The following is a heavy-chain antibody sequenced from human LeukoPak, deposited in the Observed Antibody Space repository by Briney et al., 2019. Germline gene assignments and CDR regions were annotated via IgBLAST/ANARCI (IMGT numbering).Heavy chain of an antibody. CDR2: IYSGGST. D-gene: IGHD3-3*01. V-gene: IGHV3-66*02. J-gene: IGHJ6*02. Sequence: PGGSLRLSCAASGFTVSSNYMSWVRQAPGKGLEWVSVIYSGGSTYYADSVKGRFTISRDNSKNTLYLQMNSLRAEDTAVYYCARATAGDFCSGSHYYYYGMDVWGQGTTVTVSS. CDR1: GFTVSSNY. CDR3: ARATAGDFCSGSHYYYYGMDV.